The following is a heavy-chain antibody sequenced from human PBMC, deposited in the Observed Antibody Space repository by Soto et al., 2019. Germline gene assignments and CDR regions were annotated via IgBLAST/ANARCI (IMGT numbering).Heavy chain of an antibody. V-gene: IGHV3-74*01. CDR2: INSDGSST. Sequence: EVQLVESGGGLLQPGGSLRLSCAVSGSTFSNDWMHWVRQAPGKGLVWVSHINSDGSSTNYADFVKGRFTIARDNAKNTVYLQMNSLRAEDSGVYYWGRDRSYSLDVWGQGTTVTVSS. CDR1: GSTFSNDW. CDR3: GRDRSYSLDV. J-gene: IGHJ6*02.